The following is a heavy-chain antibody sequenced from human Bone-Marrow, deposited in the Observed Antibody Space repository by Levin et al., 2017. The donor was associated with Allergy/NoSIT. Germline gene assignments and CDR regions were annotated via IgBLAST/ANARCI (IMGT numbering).Heavy chain of an antibody. J-gene: IGHJ6*02. Sequence: RGESLKISCKASGYTFTGYYIHWVRQAPGHGLEWMGWINPNSGGTKYAQKFEGRVTMTRDTSITTAYMDLSRLRSDDTAVYYCARAEVELSRSWYEFYSYGMDVWGQGTTVTVSS. D-gene: IGHD6-13*01. CDR2: INPNSGGT. CDR3: ARAEVELSRSWYEFYSYGMDV. CDR1: GYTFTGYY. V-gene: IGHV1-2*02.